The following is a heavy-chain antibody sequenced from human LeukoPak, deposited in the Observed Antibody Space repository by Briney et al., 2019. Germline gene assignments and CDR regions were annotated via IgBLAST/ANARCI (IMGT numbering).Heavy chain of an antibody. CDR1: GYSIDNGYY. D-gene: IGHD3-22*01. CDR2: IHHSGNT. V-gene: IGHV4-38-2*02. J-gene: IGHJ4*02. Sequence: PSETLSLTCAVSGYSIDNGYYWAWIRQPPGKGLEWVGSIHHSGNTYYNPSLMSRVTISVDTSKDQFSLKLHSVTAADTAVYCCAREDRFSSEWKSPIDHWGQGTLVTVSS. CDR3: AREDRFSSEWKSPIDH.